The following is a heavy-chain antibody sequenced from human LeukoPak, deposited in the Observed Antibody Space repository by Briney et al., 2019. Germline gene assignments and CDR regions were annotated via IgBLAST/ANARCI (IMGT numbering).Heavy chain of an antibody. CDR1: GFTFSSYA. V-gene: IGHV3-23*01. Sequence: GGSLRLSCAASGFTFSSYAMSWVRQAPGKGLEWVSAISGSGGSTYYADSVKGRFTISRDNSKNTLYLQMNGLRAEDTAVYYCAKDLGIVGAPPDYWGQGTLVTVSS. D-gene: IGHD1-26*01. CDR2: ISGSGGST. J-gene: IGHJ4*02. CDR3: AKDLGIVGAPPDY.